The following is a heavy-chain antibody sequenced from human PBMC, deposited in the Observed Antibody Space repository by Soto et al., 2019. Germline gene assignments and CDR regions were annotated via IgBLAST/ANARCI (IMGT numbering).Heavy chain of an antibody. CDR3: ARSPYADALDI. V-gene: IGHV4-59*12. J-gene: IGHJ3*02. CDR1: GGSLSSYY. D-gene: IGHD2-2*01. CDR2: IFHSGTT. Sequence: LSLTCVVSGGSLSSYYWSWIRQPPGKGLEWIGYIFHSGTTHYNPSLKSRVTMSVDTSKNQFSLKVDSLTAEDTAVYYCARSPYADALDIWGQGTMVTVSS.